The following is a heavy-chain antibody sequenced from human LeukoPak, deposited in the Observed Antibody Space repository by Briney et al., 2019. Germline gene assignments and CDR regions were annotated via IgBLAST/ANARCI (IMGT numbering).Heavy chain of an antibody. D-gene: IGHD5-24*01. CDR2: ISLNSGTI. Sequence: GGSLRLSCAASGFNFGSYSMNWVRQAPGTGLEWVSYISLNSGTIYYADSVKGRFTISRDNAKNSLFLQMNSLRAEDTAVYHCARVDREGFNSPFYYYMDVWGKGTTVTVS. J-gene: IGHJ6*03. V-gene: IGHV3-48*04. CDR3: ARVDREGFNSPFYYYMDV. CDR1: GFNFGSYS.